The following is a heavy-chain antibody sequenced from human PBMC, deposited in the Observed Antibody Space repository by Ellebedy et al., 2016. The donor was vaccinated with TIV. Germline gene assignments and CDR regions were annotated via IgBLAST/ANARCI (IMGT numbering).Heavy chain of an antibody. CDR1: GFTFSSYS. J-gene: IGHJ4*02. D-gene: IGHD6-19*01. V-gene: IGHV3-21*01. CDR2: ISSSSSYI. Sequence: GESLKISXAASGFTFSSYSMNWVRQAPGKGLEWVSSISSSSSYIYYADSVKGRFTISRDNAKNSLYLQMNSLRAEDTAVYYCARRRIEAVADYWGQGTLVTVSS. CDR3: ARRRIEAVADY.